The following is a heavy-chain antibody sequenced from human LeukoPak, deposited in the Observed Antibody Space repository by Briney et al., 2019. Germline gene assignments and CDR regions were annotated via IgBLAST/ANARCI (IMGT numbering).Heavy chain of an antibody. Sequence: ASVKVSCKASGGTFSSYAISWVRQAPGQGLEWMGGIIPIFGTANYAQKFQGRVTITADKSTSTAYMELSSLRSEDTAVYCCARGGGHDYGDYSLNYWGQGTLVTVSS. CDR2: IIPIFGTA. D-gene: IGHD4-17*01. CDR3: ARGGGHDYGDYSLNY. CDR1: GGTFSSYA. V-gene: IGHV1-69*06. J-gene: IGHJ4*02.